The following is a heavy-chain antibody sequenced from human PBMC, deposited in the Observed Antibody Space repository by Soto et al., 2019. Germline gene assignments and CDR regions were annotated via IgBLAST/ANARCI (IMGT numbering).Heavy chain of an antibody. Sequence: ASVKVSCKASGYTFTSYGISWVRQAPGQGLEWMGWISAYNGNTNYGQKLQGRVTMTTDTSTSTAYMELRSLRSDDTAVYYCARDPSPYYYGSGSSGMDVWGQGTTVTVSS. CDR2: ISAYNGNT. CDR3: ARDPSPYYYGSGSSGMDV. V-gene: IGHV1-18*01. CDR1: GYTFTSYG. J-gene: IGHJ6*02. D-gene: IGHD3-10*01.